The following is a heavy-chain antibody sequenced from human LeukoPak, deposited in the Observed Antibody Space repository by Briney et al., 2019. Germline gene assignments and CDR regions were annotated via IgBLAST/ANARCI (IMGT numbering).Heavy chain of an antibody. CDR1: GGSISSSSYY. J-gene: IGHJ4*02. CDR2: IYYSGST. D-gene: IGHD2-15*01. V-gene: IGHV4-39*07. Sequence: SETLSLTCTVSGGSISSSSYYWGWIRQPPGKGLEWIGSIYYSGSTYHNPSLKSRVTISVDTSKNQFSLKLSSVTAADTAVYYCARVGWSGGYWGQGTLVTVSS. CDR3: ARVGWSGGY.